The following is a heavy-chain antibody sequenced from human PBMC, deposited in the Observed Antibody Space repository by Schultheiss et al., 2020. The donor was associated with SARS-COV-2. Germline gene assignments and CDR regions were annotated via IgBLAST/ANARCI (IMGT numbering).Heavy chain of an antibody. Sequence: GGSLRLSCAASGFDFYTYGIHWVRQAPGKGLEWVGVVWHDGSKEYYTDSVKGRFTISKDNSKNKVYLQMNSLRADDTAVYYCARGATARYCSSTSCYWYFDYCGQGTLVTVSS. J-gene: IGHJ4*02. CDR1: GFDFYTYG. V-gene: IGHV3-33*01. CDR2: VWHDGSKE. D-gene: IGHD2-2*01. CDR3: ARGATARYCSSTSCYWYFDY.